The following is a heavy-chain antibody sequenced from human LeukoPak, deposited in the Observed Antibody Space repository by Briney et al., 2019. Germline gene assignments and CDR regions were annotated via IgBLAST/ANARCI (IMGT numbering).Heavy chain of an antibody. D-gene: IGHD1-26*01. J-gene: IGHJ3*02. CDR3: ASSDVGRIVGATTALDAFDI. Sequence: SETLSLTCTVSGGSINSGGYYWSWIRQPPGKGLEWIGYIYYSGSTNYNPSLKSRVTISLDTSKNHFSLRLSSVTAADTAVYYCASSDVGRIVGATTALDAFDIWGQGTMVTVSS. CDR1: GGSINSGGYY. V-gene: IGHV4-61*03. CDR2: IYYSGST.